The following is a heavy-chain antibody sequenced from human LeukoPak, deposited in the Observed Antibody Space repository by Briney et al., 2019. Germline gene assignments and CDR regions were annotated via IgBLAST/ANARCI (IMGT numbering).Heavy chain of an antibody. CDR1: GGSISSYY. Sequence: SETLSLTCTVSGGSISSYYWSWIRQPPGKGLEWIGYIYYSGSTNYNPSLKSRVTISVDTSKNQFSLKLSSVTAADTAVYYCARVYSNYVYNWFDPWGRGTLVTVSS. J-gene: IGHJ5*02. CDR2: IYYSGST. CDR3: ARVYSNYVYNWFDP. D-gene: IGHD4-11*01. V-gene: IGHV4-59*01.